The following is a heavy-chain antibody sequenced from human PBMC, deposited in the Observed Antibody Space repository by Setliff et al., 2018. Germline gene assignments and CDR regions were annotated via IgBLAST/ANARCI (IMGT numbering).Heavy chain of an antibody. CDR1: GFTFTDYG. CDR2: INNYNFNT. Sequence: GASVKVSCKSSGFTFTDYGITWVRQVPGQGLEWMGWINNYNFNTQYAQKFQGRVTVTTDTSTTTAYMELSSLTFDDTAVYFCSRLVRYCTATSCQRLSGGEFWGQGTLVTVSS. J-gene: IGHJ4*02. CDR3: SRLVRYCTATSCQRLSGGEF. V-gene: IGHV1-18*01. D-gene: IGHD2-2*01.